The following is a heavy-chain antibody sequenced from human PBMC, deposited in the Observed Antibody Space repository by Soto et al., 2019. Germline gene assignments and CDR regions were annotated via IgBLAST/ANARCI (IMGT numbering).Heavy chain of an antibody. D-gene: IGHD3-22*01. J-gene: IGHJ4*02. V-gene: IGHV3-15*07. Sequence: EVQLVESGGGLVKPGGSLRLSCAASGFTFSNAWMNWVRQAPGKWLEWVGRIKSKTDGGTTDYAAPVKGRFTISRDDSKNTLYLQMTCLKAEDAAVYYCNTASITMIVVAKWGQGTLVTVSS. CDR1: GFTFSNAW. CDR2: IKSKTDGGTT. CDR3: NTASITMIVVAK.